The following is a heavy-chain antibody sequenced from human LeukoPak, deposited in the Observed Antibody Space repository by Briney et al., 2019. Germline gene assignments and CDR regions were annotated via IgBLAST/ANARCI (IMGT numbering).Heavy chain of an antibody. J-gene: IGHJ5*02. D-gene: IGHD1-26*01. CDR1: GFTSTNYW. Sequence: GGSLRLSCAVSGFTSTNYWMTWVRQAPGKGLEWVANIDQDETEKFYVDSVVGRFTISRDNGKNFLYLQMNSLRAEDTAVYYCAKSGGFFDTWGQGTLVTVSS. CDR2: IDQDETEK. V-gene: IGHV3-7*01. CDR3: AKSGGFFDT.